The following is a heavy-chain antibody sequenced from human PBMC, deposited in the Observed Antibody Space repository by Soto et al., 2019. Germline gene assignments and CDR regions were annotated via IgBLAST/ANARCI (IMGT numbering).Heavy chain of an antibody. CDR2: TSYTGST. V-gene: IGHV4-31*03. CDR3: ARGLYYSGSGNFRFDP. Sequence: QVQLQESGPGLVKPSQTISLTCSVSGGSINSGGYYWSWIRQLPGKGLEWIGYTSYTGSTYYNPSLKSRLAISQDTSKNQFSLRLSLVTAADTAVYYCARGLYYSGSGNFRFDPWGQGTLVIVSS. D-gene: IGHD3-10*01. CDR1: GGSINSGGYY. J-gene: IGHJ5*02.